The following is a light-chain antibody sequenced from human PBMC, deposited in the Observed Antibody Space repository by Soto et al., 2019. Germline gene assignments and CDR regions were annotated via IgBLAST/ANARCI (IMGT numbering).Light chain of an antibody. V-gene: IGKV3-11*01. CDR3: QQRSNWPPFT. CDR1: QSVSSY. CDR2: DAS. Sequence: IVLTQSPATLSLSPGERATLSCRDSQSVSSYLAWYQQKPGQAPRLLIYDASNRATGIPARFSGSGCATDFTPTISSLEPEDFAVYYCQQRSNWPPFTFGQGTRLEIK. J-gene: IGKJ5*01.